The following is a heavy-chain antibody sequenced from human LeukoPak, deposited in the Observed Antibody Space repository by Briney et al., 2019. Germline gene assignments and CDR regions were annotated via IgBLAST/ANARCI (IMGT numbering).Heavy chain of an antibody. D-gene: IGHD6-19*01. J-gene: IGHJ4*02. CDR2: ISPSGDFT. V-gene: IGHV3-23*01. CDR3: SAQPEAVAGGMHY. Sequence: GGSLRLSCAASGFTFSSHSMTWVRQAPGKGLDWVPTISPSGDFTFYADSVKGRFTVSRDNSRNTLYLQMITLRAEDTAVYYCSAQPEAVAGGMHYWGQGALVTVSS. CDR1: GFTFSSHS.